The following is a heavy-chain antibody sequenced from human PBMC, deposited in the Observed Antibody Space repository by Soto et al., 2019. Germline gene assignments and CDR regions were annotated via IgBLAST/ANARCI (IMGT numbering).Heavy chain of an antibody. J-gene: IGHJ6*02. CDR1: GYSFTSYW. CDR2: IDPSDSYT. Sequence: GESLKISCKGSGYSFTSYWISWVRQMPGEGLEWMGRIDPSDSYTNYSPSFQGHVTISADKSISTAYLQWSSLKASDTAMYYCARHIINTHSYSSSWYGSYGMDVWGQGTTVTVSS. V-gene: IGHV5-10-1*01. CDR3: ARHIINTHSYSSSWYGSYGMDV. D-gene: IGHD6-13*01.